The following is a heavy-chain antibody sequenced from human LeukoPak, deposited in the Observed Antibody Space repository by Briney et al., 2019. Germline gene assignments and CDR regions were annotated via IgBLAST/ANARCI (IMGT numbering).Heavy chain of an antibody. D-gene: IGHD3/OR15-3a*01. V-gene: IGHV4-39*01. CDR2: MYYSGST. CDR1: GSSISSSTYY. J-gene: IGHJ6*03. CDR3: ARHVYDCWSSHPTFYYMDV. Sequence: SETLSLTCTVSGSSISSSTYYWGWIRQPPGKGLEWIGNMYYSGSTYYNPSLKSRVTISVDTSKNQFSLKLSSVTAADTAVYYCARHVYDCWSSHPTFYYMDVWGKGTTVTVSS.